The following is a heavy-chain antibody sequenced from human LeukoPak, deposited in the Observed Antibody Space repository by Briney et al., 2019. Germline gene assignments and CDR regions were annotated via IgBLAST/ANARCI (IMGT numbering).Heavy chain of an antibody. CDR2: INHSGST. CDR3: ARGRMYYDFWSGYYTTRQGYYYYMDV. J-gene: IGHJ6*03. Sequence: SETLSLTCAVYGGSFSGYYWSWIRQPPGKGLEWIGEINHSGSTNYNPSLKSRVTISVDTSKNQFSLKLSSVTAADTAVYYCARGRMYYDFWSGYYTTRQGYYYYMDVWGKGTTVTVSS. V-gene: IGHV4-34*01. CDR1: GGSFSGYY. D-gene: IGHD3-3*01.